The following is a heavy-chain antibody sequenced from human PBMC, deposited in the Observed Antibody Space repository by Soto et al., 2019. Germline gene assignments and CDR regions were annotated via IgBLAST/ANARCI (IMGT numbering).Heavy chain of an antibody. Sequence: EVQPLGSGGGLVQPGGSLRLSCAASGFIFDTFDMSWVRQVPGKGLEWVSAIIGHNGRTYYADSVTGRFAISKDNSNKTLYLQMNSLRAEDTAIYYCTKGAWLDDFCGQGVLVTVSS. D-gene: IGHD6-19*01. J-gene: IGHJ4*02. CDR3: TKGAWLDDF. CDR2: IIGHNGRT. V-gene: IGHV3-23*01. CDR1: GFIFDTFD.